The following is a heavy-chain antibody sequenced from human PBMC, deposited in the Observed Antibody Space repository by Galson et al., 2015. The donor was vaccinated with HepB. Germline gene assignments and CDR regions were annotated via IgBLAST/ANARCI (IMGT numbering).Heavy chain of an antibody. CDR1: GFTFSSYW. J-gene: IGHJ4*02. D-gene: IGHD6-13*01. CDR2: IKQDGSEK. CDR3: ARDEMGDSSSVPSYYFDY. V-gene: IGHV3-7*03. Sequence: LRLSCAASGFTFSSYWMSWVRQAPGKGLEWVANIKQDGSEKYYVDSVKGRFTISRDNAKNSLYLQMNSLRAEDTAVYYCARDEMGDSSSVPSYYFDYWGQGTLVTVSS.